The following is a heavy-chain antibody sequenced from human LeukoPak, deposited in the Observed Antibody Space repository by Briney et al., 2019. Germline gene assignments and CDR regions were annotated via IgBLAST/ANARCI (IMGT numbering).Heavy chain of an antibody. D-gene: IGHD3-10*01. J-gene: IGHJ5*02. CDR1: GFTVSSNY. V-gene: IGHV3-53*01. Sequence: PGGSLRLSCAASGFTVSSNYMSWVRQAPGKGLEWVSVIYSGGSTYYADSVKGRFTISRDNSKNTLCLQMNSLRAEDTAVYYCARVRRVWFGEKSNWFDPWGQGTLVTVSS. CDR3: ARVRRVWFGEKSNWFDP. CDR2: IYSGGST.